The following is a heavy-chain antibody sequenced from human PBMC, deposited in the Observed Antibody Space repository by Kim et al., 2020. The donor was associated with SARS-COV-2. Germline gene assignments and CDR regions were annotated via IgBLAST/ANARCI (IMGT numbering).Heavy chain of an antibody. CDR2: ISSNGGST. CDR1: GFTFSSYA. Sequence: GGSLRLSCAASGFTFSSYAMHRVRQAPGKGLEYVSAISSNGGSTYYANSVKGRFTISRDNSKNTLYLQMGSLRAEDMAVYYCATSDPLIPEDYYYGMDVWRQGTTVTVSS. CDR3: ATSDPLIPEDYYYGMDV. J-gene: IGHJ6*02. V-gene: IGHV3-64*01.